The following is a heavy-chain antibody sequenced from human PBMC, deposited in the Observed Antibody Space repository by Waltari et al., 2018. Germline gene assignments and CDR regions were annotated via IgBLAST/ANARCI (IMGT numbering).Heavy chain of an antibody. CDR3: AKGGITGSHYFEY. Sequence: EVQLVESGGGLVQPGGSLRLSCAASGFTLNNYAMRWVRQAPGRGVVGVSTIGGGGTTYFADSVKGRFTISRDNSRNTVYLQMNSLRAEDTAVYYCAKGGITGSHYFEYWGQGTLVAVSS. J-gene: IGHJ4*02. CDR1: GFTLNNYA. CDR2: IGGGGTT. D-gene: IGHD1-20*01. V-gene: IGHV3-23*04.